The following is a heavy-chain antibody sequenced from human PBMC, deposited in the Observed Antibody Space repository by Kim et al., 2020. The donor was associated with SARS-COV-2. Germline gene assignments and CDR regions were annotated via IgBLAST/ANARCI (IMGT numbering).Heavy chain of an antibody. Sequence: GGSLRLSCAASGFTFSSFDMTWVRQAPGKGLEWVSIISANGVNTYYADSVKGRFTISRDNSKNTLYLQMNSLRAEDTAVYYCARRGAAASYYFDYWGQGTLVTVSS. CDR1: GFTFSSFD. CDR2: ISANGVNT. V-gene: IGHV3-23*01. CDR3: ARRGAAASYYFDY. J-gene: IGHJ4*02. D-gene: IGHD6-13*01.